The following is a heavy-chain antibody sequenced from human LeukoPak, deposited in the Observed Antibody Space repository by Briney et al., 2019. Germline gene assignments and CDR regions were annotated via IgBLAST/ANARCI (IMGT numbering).Heavy chain of an antibody. D-gene: IGHD6-13*01. CDR1: GGSISSYY. V-gene: IGHV4-59*08. CDR3: ARHLRKYSSSWYYSGTFDY. J-gene: IGHJ4*02. Sequence: PSETLSLTCTVSGGSISSYYWSWIRQPPGKGLEWIGYIYYSGSTNYNPSLKSRVTISVDTSKNQFSLKLSSVTAADTAVYYCARHLRKYSSSWYYSGTFDYWGQGTLVTVSS. CDR2: IYYSGST.